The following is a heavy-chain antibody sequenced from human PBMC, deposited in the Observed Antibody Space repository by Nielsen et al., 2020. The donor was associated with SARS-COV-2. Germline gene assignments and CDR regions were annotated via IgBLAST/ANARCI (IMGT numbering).Heavy chain of an antibody. Sequence: SETLSLTCTVSGGSISSYYWSWIRQPPGKGLEWIGYIYYSGSTNYNPSLKSRVTISVDTSKNQFSLKLSSVTAADTAVYYCATEMATRLDAFEIRGQGTMVTVSS. J-gene: IGHJ3*02. CDR2: IYYSGST. V-gene: IGHV4-59*01. D-gene: IGHD5-24*01. CDR1: GGSISSYY. CDR3: ATEMATRLDAFEI.